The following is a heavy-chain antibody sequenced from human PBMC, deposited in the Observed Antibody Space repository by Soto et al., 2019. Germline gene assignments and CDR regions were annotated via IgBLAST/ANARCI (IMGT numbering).Heavy chain of an antibody. D-gene: IGHD1-1*01. CDR2: ISHSGTT. Sequence: SETLSLTCAVSGASISSSDWWNWVRQAPGKGLEWIGEISHSGTTIHNPSLQSRVTLSVDESQNHFSLKLTSVTAADTAVYFCARDFKAPNDAWAFDYWGQGTLVTVSS. V-gene: IGHV4-4*02. J-gene: IGHJ4*02. CDR3: ARDFKAPNDAWAFDY. CDR1: GASISSSDW.